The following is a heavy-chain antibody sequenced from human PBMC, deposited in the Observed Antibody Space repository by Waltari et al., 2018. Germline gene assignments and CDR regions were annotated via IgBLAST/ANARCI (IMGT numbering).Heavy chain of an antibody. D-gene: IGHD6-13*01. CDR2: IYHSGST. Sequence: QVQLQESGPGLVKPSETLSLTCAVSGYSISSGYYWGWIRQPPGKGLEWIGSIYHSGSTYYNPSLKSRVTISVDTSKNQFSLKLSSVTAADTAVYYCASGLGSSHGYYYYYYGMDVWGQGTTVTVSS. CDR3: ASGLGSSHGYYYYYYGMDV. V-gene: IGHV4-38-2*01. J-gene: IGHJ6*02. CDR1: GYSISSGYY.